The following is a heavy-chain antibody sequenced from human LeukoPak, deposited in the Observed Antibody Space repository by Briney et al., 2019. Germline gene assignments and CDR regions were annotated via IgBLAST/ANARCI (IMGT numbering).Heavy chain of an antibody. V-gene: IGHV3-23*01. Sequence: GGSLRLSCAASGFTFSSYAMSWVRQAPGKGLEWVSAISGSGGSTYYAGSVKGRFTISRDNSKNTLYLQMNSLRAEDTAVYYCAKASRDHYCSGGSCYSPHWGQGTLVTVSS. CDR2: ISGSGGST. CDR1: GFTFSSYA. CDR3: AKASRDHYCSGGSCYSPH. D-gene: IGHD2-15*01. J-gene: IGHJ4*02.